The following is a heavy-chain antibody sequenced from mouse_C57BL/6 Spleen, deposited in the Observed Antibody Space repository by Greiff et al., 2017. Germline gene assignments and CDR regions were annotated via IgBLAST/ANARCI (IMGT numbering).Heavy chain of an antibody. CDR2: INPGSGGT. CDR3: ARKGYYGRAY. CDR1: GYAFTNYL. Sequence: QVQLQQSGAELVRPGTSVKVSCKASGYAFTNYLIEWVKQRPGQGLEWIGVINPGSGGTNYNEKFKGKATLTADKSSSTAYMQLSSLTSEDSAVYFCARKGYYGRAYWGQGTLVTVSA. V-gene: IGHV1-54*01. D-gene: IGHD2-1*01. J-gene: IGHJ3*01.